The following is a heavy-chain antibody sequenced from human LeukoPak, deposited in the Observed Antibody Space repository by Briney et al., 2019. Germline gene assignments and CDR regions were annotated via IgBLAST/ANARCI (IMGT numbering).Heavy chain of an antibody. D-gene: IGHD6-19*01. V-gene: IGHV1-2*02. CDR3: ASTYSTGWFKSFDF. CDR2: INPNTGGT. Sequence: ASVKVSRKASGYTFTGYYMHWVRQAPGQGLEWVGWINPNTGGTSYAQKFQGRVTMTRDTSISTAYMELSRLRSDDTAVYYCASTYSTGWFKSFDFWGQGTLVTVSS. J-gene: IGHJ4*02. CDR1: GYTFTGYY.